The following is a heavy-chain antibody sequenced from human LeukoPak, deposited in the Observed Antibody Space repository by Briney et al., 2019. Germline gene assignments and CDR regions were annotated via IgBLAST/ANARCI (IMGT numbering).Heavy chain of an antibody. CDR2: IKRDGSAA. J-gene: IGHJ4*02. V-gene: IGHV3-74*01. CDR1: GFPFSSSW. CDR3: ARDRASYFAF. Sequence: GGSLRLSCAASGFPFSSSWIHWVRQAPGKGLVWVSGIKRDGSAATYADSVKGRFTISRDNAKNTLYLQMNRLRADDTAVYYCARDRASYFAFCGQGTVVTVSS. D-gene: IGHD3-10*01.